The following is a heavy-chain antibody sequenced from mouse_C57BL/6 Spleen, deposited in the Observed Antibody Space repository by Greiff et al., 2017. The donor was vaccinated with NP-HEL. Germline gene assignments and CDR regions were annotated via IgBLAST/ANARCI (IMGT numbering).Heavy chain of an antibody. CDR1: GFTFSSYA. J-gene: IGHJ4*01. CDR2: ISDGGSYT. CDR3: AREGAQAHYYAMDY. Sequence: EVQLVESGGGLVKPGGSLKLSCAASGFTFSSYAMSWVRQTPEKRLEWVATISDGGSYTYYPDNVKGRFTISRDNAKNNLYLQMSHLKSEDTAMYCGAREGAQAHYYAMDYWGQGTSVTVSS. V-gene: IGHV5-4*01. D-gene: IGHD3-2*02.